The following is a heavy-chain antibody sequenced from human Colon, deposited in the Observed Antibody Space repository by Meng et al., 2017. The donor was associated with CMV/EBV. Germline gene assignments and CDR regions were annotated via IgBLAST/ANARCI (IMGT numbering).Heavy chain of an antibody. CDR2: ISAGAGVI. V-gene: IGHV3-23*01. Sequence: ASGFNVSDYGMTWVRQAPGNGLEWVSAISAGAGVINYEDSVKGRFTISRDNSKNTMYLKMNSLRADDKAIYYCAKNAGNWGNYVFDYWGRGTLVTVSS. CDR3: AKNAGNWGNYVFDY. D-gene: IGHD1-7*01. CDR1: GFNVSDYG. J-gene: IGHJ4*02.